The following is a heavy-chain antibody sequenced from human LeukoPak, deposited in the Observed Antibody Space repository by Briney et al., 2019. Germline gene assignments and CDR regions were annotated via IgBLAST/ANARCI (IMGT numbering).Heavy chain of an antibody. CDR1: GDSISSSSYY. D-gene: IGHD2-2*01. CDR2: IYYSGST. J-gene: IGHJ4*02. CDR3: ARGTIVVLPAAQEDGSYLDY. V-gene: IGHV4-39*07. Sequence: SETLSLTCTVSGDSISSSSYYWGWIRQPPGKGLEWIGSIYYSGSTSYNPSLKSRVTISLDTSKNQFSLKLTSVTAADTAVYYCARGTIVVLPAAQEDGSYLDYWGQGTLVTVSS.